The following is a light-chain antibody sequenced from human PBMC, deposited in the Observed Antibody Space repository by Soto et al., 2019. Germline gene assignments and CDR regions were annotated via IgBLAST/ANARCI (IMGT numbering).Light chain of an antibody. J-gene: IGKJ4*01. CDR1: QSVSSN. Sequence: EIVMTQSPATLSVSPGERATLSCRASQSVSSNLAWYQQRPGQAPRLLIFGASNRATGIPDRFSGSGSGTDFSLTISRLEPEDCAVYYCQQYGNSITFGGGTKVDI. CDR2: GAS. CDR3: QQYGNSIT. V-gene: IGKV3-20*01.